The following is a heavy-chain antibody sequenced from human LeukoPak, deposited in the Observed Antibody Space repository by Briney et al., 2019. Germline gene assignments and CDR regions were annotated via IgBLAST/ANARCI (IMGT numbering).Heavy chain of an antibody. CDR1: GFTFSTYA. J-gene: IGHJ4*02. CDR2: ISGSAGST. Sequence: GGSLRLSCAVSGFTFSTYAMTWVRQAPGKGLEWVSSISGSAGSTYYADSVKGRFTISRDNSKNTLDLQMNSLRAEDTAVYYCAKATRDNSGCLDYWGQGTLVTVSS. D-gene: IGHD6-19*01. CDR3: AKATRDNSGCLDY. V-gene: IGHV3-23*01.